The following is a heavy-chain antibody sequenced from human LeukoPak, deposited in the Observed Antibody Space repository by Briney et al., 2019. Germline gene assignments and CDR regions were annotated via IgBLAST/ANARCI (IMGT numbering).Heavy chain of an antibody. J-gene: IGHJ5*02. CDR3: ARDGGFGELLVDP. D-gene: IGHD3-10*01. CDR2: IIPILGIA. V-gene: IGHV1-69*04. CDR1: GGTFSSYA. Sequence: ASVKVSCKASGGTFSSYAISWVRQAPGQGLEWMGRIIPILGIANYAQKFQGRVTITADKSTSTAYMELSSLRSEDTAVYYCARDGGFGELLVDPWGQGTLVNVSS.